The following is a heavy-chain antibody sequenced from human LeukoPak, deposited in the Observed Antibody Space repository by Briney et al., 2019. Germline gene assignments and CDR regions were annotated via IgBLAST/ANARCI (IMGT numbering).Heavy chain of an antibody. CDR3: AGEWLQGMGAFDI. J-gene: IGHJ3*02. D-gene: IGHD5-24*01. CDR1: GGSISSYY. V-gene: IGHV4-59*01. Sequence: PSETLSLPCTVSGGSISSYYWSWIRQPPGKGLEWIGYIYYSGSTNYNPSLKSRVTISVDTSKNQFSLKLSSVTAADTAVYYCAGEWLQGMGAFDIWGQGAMVTVSS. CDR2: IYYSGST.